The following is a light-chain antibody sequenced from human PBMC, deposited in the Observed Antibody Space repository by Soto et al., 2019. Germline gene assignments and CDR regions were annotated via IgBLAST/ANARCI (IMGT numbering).Light chain of an antibody. J-gene: IGLJ3*02. Sequence: QSVLTQPASVSGSPGQSITISCTGTSSDVGGYNYVSWYQQHPGKATKLMIYDVSNRPSGVSNRFSGSKSGNTASLTISGLQAEDEADYYCSSYTSSSTVLFGGGTQLTVL. CDR2: DVS. CDR1: SSDVGGYNY. CDR3: SSYTSSSTVL. V-gene: IGLV2-14*01.